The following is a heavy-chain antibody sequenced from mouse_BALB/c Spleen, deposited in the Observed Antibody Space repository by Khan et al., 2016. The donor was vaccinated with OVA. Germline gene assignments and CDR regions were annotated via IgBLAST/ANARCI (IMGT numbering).Heavy chain of an antibody. CDR1: GFSLTDYG. Sequence: QVQLKESGPGLVAPSQSLSITCTVSGFSLTDYGVNWIRQPPGKGLEWLGIIWGGGSTYYNSALKSRLSISKDNSKSQVFLKMSSLQTDDTAMYYCAKPYYAHYYAMDYWGQGTSVTVSS. CDR2: IWGGGST. D-gene: IGHD2-10*01. V-gene: IGHV2-6-5*01. J-gene: IGHJ4*01. CDR3: AKPYYAHYYAMDY.